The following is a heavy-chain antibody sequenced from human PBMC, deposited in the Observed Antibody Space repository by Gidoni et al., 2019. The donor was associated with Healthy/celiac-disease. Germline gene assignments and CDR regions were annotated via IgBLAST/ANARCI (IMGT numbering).Heavy chain of an antibody. D-gene: IGHD6-13*01. Sequence: QLVQSGAQVTKPGSSAKVACKASGGTFSSYAISWVRQAPGQGLEWMGGIIPIVGTANYAQKFQGRVTITADESTSTAYMELSSLRAEDTAVYYCARDQGSSRNLDYWGQGTLVTVSS. CDR3: ARDQGSSRNLDY. V-gene: IGHV1-69*01. J-gene: IGHJ4*02. CDR1: GGTFSSYA. CDR2: IIPIVGTA.